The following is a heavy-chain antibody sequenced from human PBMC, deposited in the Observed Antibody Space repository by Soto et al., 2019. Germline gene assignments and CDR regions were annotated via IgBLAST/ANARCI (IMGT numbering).Heavy chain of an antibody. D-gene: IGHD2-2*01. Sequence: QVQLQQWGAGLLKPSETLSLTCAVYGGSFSGYYWSWIRQPPGKGLEWIGEINHSGSTNYNPSLKSRVTISVDTSKNRFSLKLSSVTAADTAVYYCARGGGYCSSTSCSPFDYWGQGTLVTVSS. J-gene: IGHJ4*02. V-gene: IGHV4-34*01. CDR2: INHSGST. CDR3: ARGGGYCSSTSCSPFDY. CDR1: GGSFSGYY.